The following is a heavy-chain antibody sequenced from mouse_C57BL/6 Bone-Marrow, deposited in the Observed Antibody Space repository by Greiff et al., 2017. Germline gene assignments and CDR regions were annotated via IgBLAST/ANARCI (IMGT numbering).Heavy chain of an antibody. CDR3: AMVNYYGSSYSY. V-gene: IGHV1-74*01. CDR1: GYTFTSYW. J-gene: IGHJ2*01. CDR2: IHPSDSDT. D-gene: IGHD1-1*01. Sequence: VQLQQPGAELVKPGASVKVSCKASGYTFTSYWMHWVKQRPGQGLEWIGRIHPSDSDTNYNQKFKGKATLTVDTSSSTAYMQLSSLTSEDSAVYYCAMVNYYGSSYSYWGQGTTLTVSS.